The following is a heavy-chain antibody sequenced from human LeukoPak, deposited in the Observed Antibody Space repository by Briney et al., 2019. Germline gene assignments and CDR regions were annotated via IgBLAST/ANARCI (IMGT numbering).Heavy chain of an antibody. Sequence: GGSLSLSCGASGFTLRSYGMIWVRQAPGKGLVWVSALSGCGGRIHYAASVTGRFTISKDNCKNTLYLQMNTLRAEDTGVYYCAKSGYYLGYCSSTSCSYCFDYWGQGTLVTVSS. V-gene: IGHV3-23*01. CDR3: AKSGYYLGYCSSTSCSYCFDY. D-gene: IGHD2-2*01. CDR1: GFTLRSYG. J-gene: IGHJ4*02. CDR2: LSGCGGRI.